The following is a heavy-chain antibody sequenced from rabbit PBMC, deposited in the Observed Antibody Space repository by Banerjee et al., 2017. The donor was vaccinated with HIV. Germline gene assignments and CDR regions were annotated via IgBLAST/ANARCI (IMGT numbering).Heavy chain of an antibody. V-gene: IGHV1S40*01. Sequence: QSLEESGGDLVKPGASLTLTCTASGFSFSSNWICWVRQAPGKGLEWIGCIYTGSGSSYHATWAKGRFTISKTSSTTVTLQMTSLTAADTATYFCARYDGASGYSNLWGPGTLVTVS. CDR1: GFSFSSNW. D-gene: IGHD1-1*01. CDR3: ARYDGASGYSNL. CDR2: IYTGSGSS. J-gene: IGHJ4*01.